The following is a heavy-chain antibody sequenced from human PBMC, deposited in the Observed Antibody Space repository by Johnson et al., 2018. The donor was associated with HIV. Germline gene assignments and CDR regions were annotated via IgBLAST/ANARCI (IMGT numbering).Heavy chain of an antibody. CDR1: GFTFSNYG. J-gene: IGHJ3*02. V-gene: IGHV3-30*18. Sequence: QVQLVESGGGVVQPGGSLRLSCVASGFTFSNYGMHWVRQAPGKGLEWVAVISYDGSNKYYADSVKGRFTISRDNSKNTLYLQMNSLRAEDTAVYYCAKAIGDAFDIWGQGTMVTVSS. CDR2: ISYDGSNK. CDR3: AKAIGDAFDI. D-gene: IGHD2/OR15-2a*01.